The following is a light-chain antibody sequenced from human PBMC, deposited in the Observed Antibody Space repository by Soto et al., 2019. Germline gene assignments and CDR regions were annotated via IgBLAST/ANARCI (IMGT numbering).Light chain of an antibody. CDR2: DVI. V-gene: IGLV2-8*01. CDR3: SSYAGSNLYV. Sequence: QSALTQPPSASGSPGQSVTISCTGTSSNVGGYNYVSWYQQHPGKAPKLMIYDVIKRPSGVPDRFSGSKSGNTASLTVSGLQAEDEADYYCSSYAGSNLYVFGTGTKLTV. CDR1: SSNVGGYNY. J-gene: IGLJ1*01.